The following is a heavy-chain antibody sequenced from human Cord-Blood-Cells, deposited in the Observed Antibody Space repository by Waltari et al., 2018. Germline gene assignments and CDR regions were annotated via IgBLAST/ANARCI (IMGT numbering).Heavy chain of an antibody. CDR3: ARDQSGDFWSGYYFDY. CDR2: INAGNGNT. CDR1: GYTFTSYA. Sequence: QVQLVQSGAEVKKPGASVKVSCKASGYTFTSYAMHWVRQAPGQRLEWMGWINAGNGNTKYSQKFQGRVTITRDTSASTAYMGLSSLRSEDTAVYYCARDQSGDFWSGYYFDYWGQGTLVTVSS. V-gene: IGHV1-3*01. J-gene: IGHJ4*02. D-gene: IGHD3-3*01.